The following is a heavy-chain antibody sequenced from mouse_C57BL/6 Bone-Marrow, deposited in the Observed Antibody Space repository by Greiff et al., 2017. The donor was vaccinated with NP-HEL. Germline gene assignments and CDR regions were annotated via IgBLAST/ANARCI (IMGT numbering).Heavy chain of an antibody. Sequence: VQLQQSGPELVKPGASVKISCKASGYAFSSSWMNWVKQRPGKGLEWIGRIYPGDGDTNYNGKFKGKATLTADKSSSTAYMQLSSLTSEDSAVYFCANYYGSSYAYWGQGTTLTVSS. J-gene: IGHJ2*01. V-gene: IGHV1-82*01. CDR3: ANYYGSSYAY. D-gene: IGHD1-1*01. CDR1: GYAFSSSW. CDR2: IYPGDGDT.